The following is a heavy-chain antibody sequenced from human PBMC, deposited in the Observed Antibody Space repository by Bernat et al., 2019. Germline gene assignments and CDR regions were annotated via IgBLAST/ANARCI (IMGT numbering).Heavy chain of an antibody. CDR3: ARIVTDWFDP. J-gene: IGHJ5*02. CDR1: GYSISSGYY. Sequence: QVQLQESGPGLVKPSETLSLTCAVSGYSISSGYYWGWIRQPPGKGLEWIGSIYHSGSTYYNPSLKSRVTISVDTSKNQFSLKLSSVTAADTAVYYCARIVTDWFDPWGQGTLVTVSS. V-gene: IGHV4-38-2*01. CDR2: IYHSGST. D-gene: IGHD3-22*01.